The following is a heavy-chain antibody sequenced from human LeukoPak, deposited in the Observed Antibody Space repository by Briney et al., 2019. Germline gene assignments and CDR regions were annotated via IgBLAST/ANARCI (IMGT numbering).Heavy chain of an antibody. V-gene: IGHV1-2*02. J-gene: IGHJ4*02. CDR3: ARVMPLEGSGSDTLDC. D-gene: IGHD3-10*01. CDR1: GYTFTGYY. Sequence: ASVKVSCKASGYTFTGYYMHWVRQAPGQGLEWMGWINPNSGGTNYAQKFQGRVTMSRDTSISTAYMELSRLRSDDTAVYYCARVMPLEGSGSDTLDCWGQGTLVTVSS. CDR2: INPNSGGT.